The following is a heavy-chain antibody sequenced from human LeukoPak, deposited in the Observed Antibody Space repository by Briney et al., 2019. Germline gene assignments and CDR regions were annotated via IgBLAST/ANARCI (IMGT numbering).Heavy chain of an antibody. Sequence: ASVKVSCKASGYPFTGYYMHWVRPAPGQGLEWMGWINPNSGGTNYAQKFQGRVPITRDTSISTAYMELSRLRSDDTAVYYCARDNLGIDYWGQGTLVTVSS. CDR1: GYPFTGYY. CDR2: INPNSGGT. CDR3: ARDNLGIDY. J-gene: IGHJ4*02. V-gene: IGHV1-2*02. D-gene: IGHD2-21*01.